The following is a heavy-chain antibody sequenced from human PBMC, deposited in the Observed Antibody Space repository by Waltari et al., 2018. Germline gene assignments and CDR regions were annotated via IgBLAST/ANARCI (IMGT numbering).Heavy chain of an antibody. CDR2: IIPIFGTA. CDR1: GGTFSSYA. CDR3: ARSKGAPERLTEYFQH. V-gene: IGHV1-69*06. J-gene: IGHJ1*01. D-gene: IGHD1-26*01. Sequence: KKPGSSVKVSCKASGGTFSSYAISWVRQAPGQGLEWMGGIIPIFGTANYAQKFQGRVTITADKSTSTAYMELSSLRSEDTAVYYCARSKGAPERLTEYFQHWGQGTLVTVSS.